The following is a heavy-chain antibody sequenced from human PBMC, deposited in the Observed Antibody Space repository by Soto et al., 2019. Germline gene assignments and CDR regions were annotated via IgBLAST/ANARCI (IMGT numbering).Heavy chain of an antibody. Sequence: SETLSLTCTVSDGSISNYYWTGIRQPAGKGLEWIGRIYTSGTTNYNLSLKIRVTMSVDTSKNQFSLKLSSVTAADTALYYCARQTTYSSSWYDYWGHGTLVTVSS. J-gene: IGHJ5*01. CDR2: IYTSGTT. CDR3: ARQTTYSSSWYDY. CDR1: DGSISNYY. D-gene: IGHD6-13*01. V-gene: IGHV4-4*07.